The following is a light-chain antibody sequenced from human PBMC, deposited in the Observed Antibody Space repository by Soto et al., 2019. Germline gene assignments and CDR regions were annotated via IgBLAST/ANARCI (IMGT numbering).Light chain of an antibody. J-gene: IGKJ1*01. V-gene: IGKV3-15*01. CDR3: QQYDKWPWT. CDR2: GAS. CDR1: QTINNN. Sequence: DIVMTQSPATLSMSPGEIATLSCRASQTINNNLAWNQQKPGQAPRLLIYGASTRATGIPDRFSGSGSGTEFTLIISRLQSEDFAVYYCQQYDKWPWTFGQGTKVEIK.